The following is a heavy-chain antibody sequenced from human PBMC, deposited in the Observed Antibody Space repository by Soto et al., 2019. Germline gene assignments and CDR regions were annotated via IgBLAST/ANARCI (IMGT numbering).Heavy chain of an antibody. CDR2: INPKSGDT. CDR1: GYTFSDYY. D-gene: IGHD4-17*01. Sequence: ASVKVPGKASGYTFSDYYMDWVRQAPGQGLEWMGWINPKSGDTSYAQKFQGWVTMTRDTSISTGYMELSRLRSDDTAVYYCARVKNADYRNWFDPWGQGTLVTVSS. CDR3: ARVKNADYRNWFDP. V-gene: IGHV1-2*04. J-gene: IGHJ5*02.